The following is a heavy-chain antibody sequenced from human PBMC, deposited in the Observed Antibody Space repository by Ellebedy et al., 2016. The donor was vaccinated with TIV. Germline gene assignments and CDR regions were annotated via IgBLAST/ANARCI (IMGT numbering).Heavy chain of an antibody. D-gene: IGHD6-19*01. CDR1: GFTFSSYA. J-gene: IGHJ4*02. CDR2: ISASGVGT. CDR3: ARRAVAGNHHFEY. Sequence: GESLKISCAASGFTFSSYAMSWVRQAPGKGLEWVSGISASGVGTYYADSVKGRFTISRDNSKNTLYLQMNSRRDEDRAVYYCARRAVAGNHHFEYWGQGTLVTVSS. V-gene: IGHV3-23*01.